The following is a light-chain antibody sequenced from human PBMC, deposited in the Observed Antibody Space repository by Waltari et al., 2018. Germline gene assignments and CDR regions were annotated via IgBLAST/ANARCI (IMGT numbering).Light chain of an antibody. CDR3: CSYAGSYTHVV. CDR2: DFT. Sequence: QSALTQPRSVSGSPGPSVTIPSTGPSNDLGGYYSFSLYQHHPGKAPKLMISDFTKRPSGVPDRFSGSKSGNTASLTISGLQAEDEADYYCCSYAGSYTHVVFGGGTKLTVL. J-gene: IGLJ2*01. V-gene: IGLV2-11*01. CDR1: SNDLGGYYS.